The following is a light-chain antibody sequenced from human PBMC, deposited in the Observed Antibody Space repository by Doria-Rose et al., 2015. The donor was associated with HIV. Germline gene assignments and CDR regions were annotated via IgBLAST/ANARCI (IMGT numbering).Light chain of an antibody. J-gene: IGLJ3*02. CDR1: STDVGGYNY. V-gene: IGLV2-14*03. CDR2: DVS. Sequence: LTQPASVSGSPGQSIIISCTGTSTDVGGYNYVSWYQQHPGKAPKLMIYDVSNRPSGVSNRFSGSKSGNTASLTISGLQAEDEADYYCSSYTTSSTLVFGGGTKLTVL. CDR3: SSYTTSSTLV.